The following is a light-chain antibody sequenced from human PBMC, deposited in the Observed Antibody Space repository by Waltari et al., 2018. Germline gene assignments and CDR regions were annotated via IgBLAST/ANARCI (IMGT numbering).Light chain of an antibody. Sequence: EIQMTQSPSSVSASVGDRVTITCRASQAISSWLAWYQQKPGNSPYLLIYHASNLQSGVPSRFSGSGSGTDFTLTISSLRPEDSAIYSCTQGSAFPPTFGQGTKVEIK. J-gene: IGKJ1*01. V-gene: IGKV1-12*01. CDR1: QAISSW. CDR2: HAS. CDR3: TQGSAFPPT.